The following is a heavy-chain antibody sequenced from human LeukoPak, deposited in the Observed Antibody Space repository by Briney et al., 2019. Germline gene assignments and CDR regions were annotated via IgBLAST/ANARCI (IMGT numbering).Heavy chain of an antibody. V-gene: IGHV4-59*01. CDR3: ARGRYPLSP. J-gene: IGHJ5*02. D-gene: IGHD2-2*01. CDR2: IYYSGST. Sequence: PSETLSLTCTVSGGSISSYYCIWIRQPPGKGLEWIGYIYYSGSTNYNPSLKSRVTISVDTSKNQFSLKVSSVTAADTAVYYCARGRYPLSPWGQGTLVAVSS. CDR1: GGSISSYY.